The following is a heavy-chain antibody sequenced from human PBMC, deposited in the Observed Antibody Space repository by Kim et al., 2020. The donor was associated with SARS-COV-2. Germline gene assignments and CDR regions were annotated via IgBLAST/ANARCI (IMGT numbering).Heavy chain of an antibody. CDR2: ISGSGGST. J-gene: IGHJ6*02. D-gene: IGHD3-16*01. CDR1: GFTFSSYA. Sequence: GGSLRLSCAASGFTFSSYAMSWVRQAPGKGLEWVSAISGSGGSTYYADSVKGRFTISRDNSKNTLYLQMNSLRAEDTAVYYCAKVTGIRPYPYGMDVWGQGTTVTVSS. CDR3: AKVTGIRPYPYGMDV. V-gene: IGHV3-23*01.